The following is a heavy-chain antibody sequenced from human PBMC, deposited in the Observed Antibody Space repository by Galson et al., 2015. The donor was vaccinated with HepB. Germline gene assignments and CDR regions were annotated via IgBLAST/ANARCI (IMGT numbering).Heavy chain of an antibody. J-gene: IGHJ3*02. CDR1: GFTFSSYW. V-gene: IGHV3-7*01. CDR2: IKQDGSEK. D-gene: IGHD6-13*01. Sequence: SLRLSCAASGFTFSSYWMSWVRQAPGKGLEWVANIKQDGSEKYYVDSVKGRFTISRDNAKNSLYLQMNSLRAEDTAVYYCAREGAPYSSSWYRDAFDIWGQGTMVTVSS. CDR3: AREGAPYSSSWYRDAFDI.